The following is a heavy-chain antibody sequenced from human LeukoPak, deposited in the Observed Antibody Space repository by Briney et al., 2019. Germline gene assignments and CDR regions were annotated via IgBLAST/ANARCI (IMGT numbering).Heavy chain of an antibody. J-gene: IGHJ4*02. D-gene: IGHD3-16*01. CDR2: INTNTGSP. CDR3: ARARGTEWMDY. Sequence: ASVKVSCKASGYTFTKYPMNWVRQAPGQEPEYMGWINTNTGSPVYAQDFIGRFVFSLDTSVSTAYLQISDLKAEDTAVYYCARARGTEWMDYWGQGTLVTVSS. V-gene: IGHV7-4-1*02. CDR1: GYTFTKYP.